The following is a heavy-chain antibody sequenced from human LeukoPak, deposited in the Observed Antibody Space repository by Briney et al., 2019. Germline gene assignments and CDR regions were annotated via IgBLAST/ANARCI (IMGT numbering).Heavy chain of an antibody. CDR2: LYYSGNT. J-gene: IGHJ5*02. D-gene: IGHD6-25*01. CDR1: GGSISSVSNY. CDR3: ARGTGYSSGWFYQ. V-gene: IGHV4-39*01. Sequence: PSETLSLTCTVSGGSISSVSNYWGWSRQPPGKGLEWIGSLYYSGNTYYNPSLKSRVIISVDTSKNQFSLKLSSVSAADTAVYYCARGTGYSSGWFYQWGQGTLVTVSS.